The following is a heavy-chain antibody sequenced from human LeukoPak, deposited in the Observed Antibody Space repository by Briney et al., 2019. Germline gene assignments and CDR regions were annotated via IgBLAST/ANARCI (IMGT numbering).Heavy chain of an antibody. D-gene: IGHD3-10*01. CDR2: INPSGGST. CDR1: GYTFTSYY. J-gene: IGHJ5*02. Sequence: ASVKVSCKASGYTFTSYYMHWVRQAPGQGLEWMGIINPSGGSTSYAQKFQGGVTMTRDTSTSTVYMELSSLRSEDTAVYYCTMVRGVRSVWFDPWGQGTLVTVSS. V-gene: IGHV1-46*03. CDR3: TMVRGVRSVWFDP.